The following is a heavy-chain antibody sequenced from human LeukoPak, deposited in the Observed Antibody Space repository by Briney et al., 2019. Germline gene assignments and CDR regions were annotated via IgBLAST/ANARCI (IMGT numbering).Heavy chain of an antibody. J-gene: IGHJ5*02. V-gene: IGHV4-39*01. D-gene: IGHD6-13*01. CDR1: GGSISSSTYY. Sequence: PSETLSLTCSVSGGSISSSTYYWGWIRQPPGKGLEWIGNIYNSGSTYYNPSRKSRITISVDTSKNQFSLKLSSVTAADTAVYCSNLGWFDPWGQGTLVTVSS. CDR3: NLGWFDP. CDR2: IYNSGST.